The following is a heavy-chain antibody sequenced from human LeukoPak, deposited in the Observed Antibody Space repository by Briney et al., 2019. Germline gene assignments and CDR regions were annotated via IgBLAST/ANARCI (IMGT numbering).Heavy chain of an antibody. D-gene: IGHD2-15*01. CDR3: AKRPSGGRDFDY. V-gene: IGHV3-23*01. Sequence: GGSPRLSCAASGFTFSTHAMSWVRQAPGKGLEWVSAIGGSGAGTYYTDSVKGRFTISRDNSKNMPFLQMNSLRAEDTAVYYCAKRPSGGRDFDYWGQGTLVTVSS. CDR2: IGGSGAGT. CDR1: GFTFSTHA. J-gene: IGHJ4*02.